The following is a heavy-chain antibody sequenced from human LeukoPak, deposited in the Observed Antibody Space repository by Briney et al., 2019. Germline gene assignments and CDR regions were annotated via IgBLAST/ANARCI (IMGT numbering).Heavy chain of an antibody. J-gene: IGHJ4*02. CDR3: ARVAGYCSGGSCNSGY. V-gene: IGHV1-69*06. CDR1: GGTFSSYA. D-gene: IGHD2-15*01. Sequence: SVKVSCKASGGTFSSYAISRVRQAPGQGLEWMGGIIPIFGTANYAQKFQGRVTITADKSTSTAYMGLSSLRSEDTAVYYCARVAGYCSGGSCNSGYWGQGTLVTVSS. CDR2: IIPIFGTA.